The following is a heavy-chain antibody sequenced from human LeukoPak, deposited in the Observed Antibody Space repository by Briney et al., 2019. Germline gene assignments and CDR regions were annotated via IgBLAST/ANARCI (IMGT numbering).Heavy chain of an antibody. CDR1: GFSYSTYA. Sequence: GGSLRLSCAGSGFSYSTYAMTWVRQAPGMGLESVSAISGSGGYTYYADSVKGRFTISRDNSKNTLYLQMNSLRAEDTAIYYCAKAEGKNPTGGRWLDWGQGTLVTVSS. CDR2: ISGSGGYT. V-gene: IGHV3-23*01. D-gene: IGHD6-19*01. CDR3: AKAEGKNPTGGRWLD. J-gene: IGHJ4*02.